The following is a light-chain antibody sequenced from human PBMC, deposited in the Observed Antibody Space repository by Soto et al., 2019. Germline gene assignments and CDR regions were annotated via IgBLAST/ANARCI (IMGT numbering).Light chain of an antibody. Sequence: DIQMTQSPSSLSASVGDRVTITCRASQSISSLLNWYQQKPGKAPNLLIYAASNLQSGVPSRFSGSGSGKDFTLTISSLQPEDFATYYCQQSYSTPRPFGQGTKVEIK. J-gene: IGKJ1*01. CDR2: AAS. CDR1: QSISSL. CDR3: QQSYSTPRP. V-gene: IGKV1-39*01.